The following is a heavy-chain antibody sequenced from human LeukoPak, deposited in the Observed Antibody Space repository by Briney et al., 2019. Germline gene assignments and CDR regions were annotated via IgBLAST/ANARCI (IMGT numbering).Heavy chain of an antibody. J-gene: IGHJ4*02. CDR2: ISNTGDHI. Sequence: PGGSLRLSCAASGFIFSKFSMNWVRQAPGRGLEWVSSISNTGDHIYYADSLQGRFTVSRDNAENSLFLQMDSLRVDDTAVYYCARGAGVGSYVPFDLWGLGTLVAVSS. CDR3: ARGAGVGSYVPFDL. D-gene: IGHD3-16*01. V-gene: IGHV3-21*01. CDR1: GFIFSKFS.